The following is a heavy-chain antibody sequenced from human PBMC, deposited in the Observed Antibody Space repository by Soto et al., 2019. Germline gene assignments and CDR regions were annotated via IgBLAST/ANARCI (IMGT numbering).Heavy chain of an antibody. J-gene: IGHJ5*02. D-gene: IGHD2-21*02. Sequence: GASVNRSCKASGYTFTGYFMLWVRQAPGQGLEWMGIINPSGGSTSYAQKFQGRVTMTRDTSTSTVYMELSSLRSEDTAVYYCARVEYCGGDCYSGLCWFDPWGQGTLVTVSS. V-gene: IGHV1-46*03. CDR1: GYTFTGYF. CDR3: ARVEYCGGDCYSGLCWFDP. CDR2: INPSGGST.